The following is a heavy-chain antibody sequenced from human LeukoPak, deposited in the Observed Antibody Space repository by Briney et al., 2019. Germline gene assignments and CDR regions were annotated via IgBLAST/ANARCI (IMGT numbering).Heavy chain of an antibody. CDR3: ARDSYDDTDDHYYYGMDV. J-gene: IGHJ6*02. CDR1: GGSISSYY. CDR2: IYTSGST. D-gene: IGHD3-22*01. V-gene: IGHV4-4*07. Sequence: SETLSLTCTVSGGSISSYYWSWIRQPAGKGLEWIGRIYTSGSTNYNPSLKSRVTMSVDTSKNQFSLKLSSVTAADTAVYYCARDSYDDTDDHYYYGMDVWGQGTTVIVSS.